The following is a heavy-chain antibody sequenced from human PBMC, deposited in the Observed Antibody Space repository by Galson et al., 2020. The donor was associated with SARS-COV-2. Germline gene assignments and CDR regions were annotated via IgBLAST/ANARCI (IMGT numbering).Heavy chain of an antibody. CDR2: ISGYNGNT. CDR3: ARSLIAVAGPYYVDY. V-gene: IGHV1-18*01. Sequence: ASVKVSCKASDYTFTNYGITWVRHAPGQGLEWVGWISGYNGNTIYAQKLQGRVTMTTDTSASTGYMELRSLRSDDTAVYYCARSLIAVAGPYYVDYWGQGTLVTVSS. J-gene: IGHJ4*02. CDR1: DYTFTNYG. D-gene: IGHD6-19*01.